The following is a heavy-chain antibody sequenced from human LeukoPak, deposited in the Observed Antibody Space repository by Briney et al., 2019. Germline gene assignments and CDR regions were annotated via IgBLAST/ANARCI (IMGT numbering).Heavy chain of an antibody. J-gene: IGHJ4*02. CDR3: AKRGTKVLAPYYFDY. CDR1: GFTFSSYA. Sequence: GGSLRLSCAASGFTFSSYATSWVRQAPGKGLEWVSSISGSGDSTYYADSVKGRFTISRDNSKNTLYLQMNSLRAEDTAVYYCAKRGTKVLAPYYFDYWGQGTLVTVSS. V-gene: IGHV3-23*01. CDR2: ISGSGDST. D-gene: IGHD2-8*02.